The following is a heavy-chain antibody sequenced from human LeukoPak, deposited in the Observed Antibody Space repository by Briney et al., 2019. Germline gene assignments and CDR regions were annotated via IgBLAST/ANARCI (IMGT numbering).Heavy chain of an antibody. CDR3: AREERMGYYDILTGYYSPDYYYYMDV. V-gene: IGHV3-23*01. D-gene: IGHD3-9*01. Sequence: GGTLRLSCAASGFTFSSYGMSWVRQAPGKGLEWVSAISGSGGSTYYADSVKGRFTISRDNSKNTLYLQMNSLRAEDTAVYYCAREERMGYYDILTGYYSPDYYYYMDVWGKGTTVTVSS. J-gene: IGHJ6*03. CDR1: GFTFSSYG. CDR2: ISGSGGST.